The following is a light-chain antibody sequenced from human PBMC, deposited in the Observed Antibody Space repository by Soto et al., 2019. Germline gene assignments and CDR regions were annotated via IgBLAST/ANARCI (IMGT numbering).Light chain of an antibody. V-gene: IGLV1-40*01. CDR3: SSYAGRNNFYV. CDR2: HNN. Sequence: QSVLTQPPSMSGAPGQRVTISCTGSNSNLGADYAVHWYRQLPGTGPKLLIYHNNIRPSGVPDRFSGSKSGTSASLAITGLQAEDEADYYCSSYAGRNNFYVFGTGTKLTVL. J-gene: IGLJ1*01. CDR1: NSNLGADYA.